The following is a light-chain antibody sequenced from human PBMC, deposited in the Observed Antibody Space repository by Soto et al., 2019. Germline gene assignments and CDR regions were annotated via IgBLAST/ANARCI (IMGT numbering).Light chain of an antibody. CDR3: QQYNDWLRT. Sequence: EIVMTQSPATLSVSPGERATLSCRASQSVSSNLVWYQQKPGQAPWLLIYGASTRATGIPARFSGSGSGTEFTLTISSLQSEDFAVYYCQQYNDWLRTFGQGTKVEIK. J-gene: IGKJ1*01. CDR1: QSVSSN. V-gene: IGKV3-15*01. CDR2: GAS.